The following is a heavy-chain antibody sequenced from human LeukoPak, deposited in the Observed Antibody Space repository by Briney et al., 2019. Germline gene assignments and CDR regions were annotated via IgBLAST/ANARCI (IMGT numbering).Heavy chain of an antibody. CDR1: GYTFTSYD. V-gene: IGHV1-8*03. CDR2: MNPNSDNT. Sequence: VKVSCKASGYTFTSYDINWARQATGQGLEWMGWMNPNSDNTGYAQKFQGRVTITRNTSISTAYMELSSLRSEDTAVYYCARVCRGGLPAAPYDWFDPWGQGTLVTVSS. CDR3: ARVCRGGLPAAPYDWFDP. D-gene: IGHD2-2*01. J-gene: IGHJ5*02.